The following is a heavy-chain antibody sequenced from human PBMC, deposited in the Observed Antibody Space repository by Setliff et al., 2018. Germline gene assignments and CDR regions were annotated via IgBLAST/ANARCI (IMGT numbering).Heavy chain of an antibody. CDR1: GFTFSSYA. V-gene: IGHV3-23*01. J-gene: IGHJ4*02. CDR2: ITGSGGST. D-gene: IGHD7-27*01. Sequence: PGGSLRLSCAASGFTFSSYAMSWARQAPGKGLEWVSAITGSGGSTYYADSVKGRFTISRDNAKNTLYLQMNSLRAEDTAVYYCVRDLHWGFDYWGLGTLVTVSS. CDR3: VRDLHWGFDY.